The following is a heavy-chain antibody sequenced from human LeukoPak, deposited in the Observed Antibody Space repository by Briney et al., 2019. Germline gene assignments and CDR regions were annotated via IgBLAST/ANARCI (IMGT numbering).Heavy chain of an antibody. Sequence: SQTLSLTCTVSGGSISSGGYYWSWIRQPPGKGLEWIGEINHSGSTNYNPSLKSRVTISIGASKNQFSLKLSSVTAADTAVYYCARGLVGATGPDYWGQGTLVTVSS. J-gene: IGHJ4*02. D-gene: IGHD1-26*01. CDR2: INHSGST. V-gene: IGHV4-30-2*01. CDR1: GGSISSGGYY. CDR3: ARGLVGATGPDY.